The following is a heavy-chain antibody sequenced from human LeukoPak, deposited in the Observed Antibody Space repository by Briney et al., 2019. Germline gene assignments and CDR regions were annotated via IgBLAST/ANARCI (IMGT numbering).Heavy chain of an antibody. J-gene: IGHJ5*02. CDR1: GYTSSSYD. CDR2: MNPYSGNT. Sequence: GASVKVSCKASGYTSSSYDINWVRQATGQGLEWMGWMNPYSGNTGYAQKFQGRVTMTRNTSISTAYMELSNLRSEDTAVYYCARFGSSSGWFKGNWFDPWGQGTLVIVSS. D-gene: IGHD6-19*01. CDR3: ARFGSSSGWFKGNWFDP. V-gene: IGHV1-8*01.